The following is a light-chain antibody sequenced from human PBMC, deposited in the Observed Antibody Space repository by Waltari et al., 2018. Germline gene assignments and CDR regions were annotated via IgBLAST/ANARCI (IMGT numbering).Light chain of an antibody. CDR2: VKSDGSH. CDR1: SGHNLYA. J-gene: IGLJ3*02. V-gene: IGLV4-69*01. CDR3: QTWATGIFWL. Sequence: QVVLTQPPSVSASLGASVKLTCTLASGHNLYAIAWQQQQAEKGPQFLMKVKSDGSHTRGDGIPDRFSGSSSGAERYLTISNLQPEDEADYYCQTWATGIFWLFGGGTKLTAL.